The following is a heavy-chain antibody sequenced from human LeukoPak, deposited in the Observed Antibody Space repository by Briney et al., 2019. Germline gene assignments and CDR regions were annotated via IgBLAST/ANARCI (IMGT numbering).Heavy chain of an antibody. CDR3: ARKGIDGSNDY. V-gene: IGHV3-48*01. D-gene: IGHD2-21*01. Sequence: PGGSLRLSCAASGFTFSYYSMNWVRQAPGKGLEWVSYISSSSSAIYYADSVKGRFTFSRDNAKNSLYLQMSSLRAEDTAVYYCARKGIDGSNDYWGQGTLVTVSS. CDR1: GFTFSYYS. CDR2: ISSSSSAI. J-gene: IGHJ4*02.